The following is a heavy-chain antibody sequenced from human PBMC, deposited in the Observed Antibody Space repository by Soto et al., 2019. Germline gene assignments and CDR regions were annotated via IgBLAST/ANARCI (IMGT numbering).Heavy chain of an antibody. V-gene: IGHV1-3*01. CDR3: ALWFGELTGLDY. Sequence: QVHLVQSGAEVKKPGASVKVSCKASGYTFSNYDIHWVRQAPGQRLEWMGWINGGNGNTKYSQKFQDRVTITRDTSASTAYMELSSLRSEDTAVYYRALWFGELTGLDYWGLGTLVTVSS. D-gene: IGHD3-10*01. J-gene: IGHJ4*02. CDR2: INGGNGNT. CDR1: GYTFSNYD.